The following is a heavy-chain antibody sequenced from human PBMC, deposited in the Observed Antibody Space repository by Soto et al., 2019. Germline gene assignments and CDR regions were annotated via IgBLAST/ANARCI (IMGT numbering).Heavy chain of an antibody. J-gene: IGHJ4*02. CDR2: FSSATRNT. CDR1: GFIFNNLA. Sequence: GGSLRLSCAASGFIFNNLAMTWVRQVPGKGLEWVSTFSSATRNTYYADSVKGRFTISRDNIKSTLYLQMNSLRAEDTAVYYCAKAPVVDRASPVYFDYSGQGTLVTVSS. CDR3: AKAPVVDRASPVYFDY. V-gene: IGHV3-23*01. D-gene: IGHD5-18*01.